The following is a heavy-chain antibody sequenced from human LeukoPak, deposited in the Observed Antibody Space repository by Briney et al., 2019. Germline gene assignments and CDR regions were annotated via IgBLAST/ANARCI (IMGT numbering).Heavy chain of an antibody. V-gene: IGHV3-74*01. CDR3: ANFIVVVPAAINY. J-gene: IGHJ4*02. CDR1: GFTFSSYW. Sequence: GGSLRLSCAASGFTFSSYWMHWVRQAPGKGLVWVSRINSDGSSTSYADSVKGRFTISRDNSKNTLYLQMNSLRAEDTAVYYCANFIVVVPAAINYWGQGTLVTVSS. D-gene: IGHD2-2*01. CDR2: INSDGSST.